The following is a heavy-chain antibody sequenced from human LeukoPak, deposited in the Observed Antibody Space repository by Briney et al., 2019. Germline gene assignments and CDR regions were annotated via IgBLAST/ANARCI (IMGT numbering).Heavy chain of an antibody. CDR1: GYTFTSYD. CDR3: ARGTPNYYDSSGYDY. CDR2: MNPNSGNT. D-gene: IGHD3-22*01. Sequence: ASVKVSCKASGYTFTSYDINWVRQAPGQGLEWMGWMNPNSGNTGYAQKFQGRVTMTRNTSISTAYMELSSLRSEDTAVYYCARGTPNYYDSSGYDYWGQGTLVTGSS. V-gene: IGHV1-8*01. J-gene: IGHJ4*02.